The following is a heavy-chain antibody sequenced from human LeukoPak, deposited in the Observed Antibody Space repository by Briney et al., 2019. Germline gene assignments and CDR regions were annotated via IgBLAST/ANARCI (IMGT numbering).Heavy chain of an antibody. CDR2: IRYDGGEE. CDR1: GFTFSRYG. CDR3: ARESGYNPEPIAFDI. J-gene: IGHJ3*02. Sequence: GGSLRLSCSGTGFTFSRYGIHWVRQAPGEGLEWVTVIRYDGGEEYYADSVRGRFTISRDNSKNTVYLQMNNLRAEDTALYYCARESGYNPEPIAFDIWGQGTTVTVSS. D-gene: IGHD5-24*01. V-gene: IGHV3-33*01.